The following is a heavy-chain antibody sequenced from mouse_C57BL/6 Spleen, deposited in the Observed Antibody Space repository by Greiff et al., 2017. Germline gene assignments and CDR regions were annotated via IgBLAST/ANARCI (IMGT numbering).Heavy chain of an antibody. Sequence: EVQLQQSGAELVRPGASVKLSCTASGFNIKDDYMHWVKQRPEQGLEWIGWIDPENGDTEYASKFQGKATITADTSSNTAYLQLSSLTSEDTAVYYCTKHYYGSSHDFDYWGQGTTLTVSS. CDR2: IDPENGDT. CDR1: GFNIKDDY. CDR3: TKHYYGSSHDFDY. J-gene: IGHJ2*01. D-gene: IGHD1-1*01. V-gene: IGHV14-4*01.